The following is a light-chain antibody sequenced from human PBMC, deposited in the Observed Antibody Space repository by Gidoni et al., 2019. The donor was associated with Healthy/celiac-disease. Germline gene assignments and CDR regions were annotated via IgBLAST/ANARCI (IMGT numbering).Light chain of an antibody. CDR1: KSVSSSY. CDR3: QQYGSSPPYT. Sequence: IVLTQSPGTLSLSPGERATLSCRASKSVSSSYLAWYQQKPGQAPRLLLYGASSRATGIPDRFSGSGSGTDFTLTISRLEPEDLAVYYCQQYGSSPPYTFGPXTKVDIK. CDR2: GAS. V-gene: IGKV3-20*01. J-gene: IGKJ3*01.